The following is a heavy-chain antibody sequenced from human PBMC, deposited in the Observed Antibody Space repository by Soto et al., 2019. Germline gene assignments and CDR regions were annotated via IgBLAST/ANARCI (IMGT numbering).Heavy chain of an antibody. CDR3: ARGIATGPLDP. V-gene: IGHV1-3*01. J-gene: IGHJ5*02. CDR1: GYTFTRYT. D-gene: IGHD2-15*01. CDR2: INPDNGNT. Sequence: QVQLVQSGAEVKKPGASVKISCTASGYTFTRYTMNWVRQAPGQRLEWMGWINPDNGNTKSSQKFQDRVIITRDTSASTAYMDLSSLRSEDTAVYYCARGIATGPLDPWGQGTLVTVSS.